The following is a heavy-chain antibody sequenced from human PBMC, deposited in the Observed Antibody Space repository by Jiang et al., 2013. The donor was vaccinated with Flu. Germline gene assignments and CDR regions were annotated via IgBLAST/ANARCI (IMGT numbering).Heavy chain of an antibody. CDR3: ARHEGLPRIAPMDV. CDR1: GGSISSSSYY. CDR2: IYYSGST. D-gene: IGHD6-13*01. Sequence: KPSETLSLTCTVSGGSISSSSYYWGWIRQPPGKGLEWIGSIYYSGSTYYNPSLKSRVTISVDTSKNQFSLKLSSVTAADTAVYYCARHEGLPRIAPMDVWGQGTTVTVSS. J-gene: IGHJ6*02. V-gene: IGHV4-39*01.